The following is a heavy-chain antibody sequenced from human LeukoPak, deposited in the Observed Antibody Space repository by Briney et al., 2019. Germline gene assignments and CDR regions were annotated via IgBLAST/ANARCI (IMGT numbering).Heavy chain of an antibody. D-gene: IGHD3-22*01. CDR2: ISSSSSYI. V-gene: IGHV3-21*01. CDR3: AKDQARNYYDSSGYSFPLDY. J-gene: IGHJ4*02. CDR1: GFTFSSYS. Sequence: GGSLRLSCAASGFTFSSYSMNWVRQAPGKGLEWVSSISSSSSYIYYADSVKGRFTISRDNAKNSLYLQMNSLRAEDMAVYYCAKDQARNYYDSSGYSFPLDYWGQGTLVTVSS.